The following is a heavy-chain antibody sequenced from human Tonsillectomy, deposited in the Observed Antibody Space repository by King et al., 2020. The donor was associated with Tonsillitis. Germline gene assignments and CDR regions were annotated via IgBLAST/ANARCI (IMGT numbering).Heavy chain of an antibody. CDR2: INWDGTST. CDR1: GFTFDDYA. J-gene: IGHJ6*02. V-gene: IGHV3-43D*03. CDR3: AKDVGSRFWGGYFRGFYYGMDV. Sequence: QLVQSGGVVVQPGGSLRLSCAASGFTFDDYAMHWVRQAPGKGLEWVSLINWDGTSTYYADSVKGRFTISRDNSKNSLYLQMNSLRAEDTALYSCAKDVGSRFWGGYFRGFYYGMDVWGQGTTVTVSS. D-gene: IGHD3-3*01.